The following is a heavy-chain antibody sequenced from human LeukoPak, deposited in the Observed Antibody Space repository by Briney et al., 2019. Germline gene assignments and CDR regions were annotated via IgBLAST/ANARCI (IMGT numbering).Heavy chain of an antibody. V-gene: IGHV3-53*01. CDR3: VRVHGGGY. D-gene: IGHD3-16*01. J-gene: IGHJ4*02. Sequence: GGSLRLSCAASGFTVSDNNMIWVRQAPGKGLEWVSTLHRDGSVRYADSVNGRFTISRDDSKNTLSLQMSSLRDEDTAVDYCVRVHGGGYWGQGTLVTVSS. CDR1: GFTVSDNN. CDR2: LHRDGSV.